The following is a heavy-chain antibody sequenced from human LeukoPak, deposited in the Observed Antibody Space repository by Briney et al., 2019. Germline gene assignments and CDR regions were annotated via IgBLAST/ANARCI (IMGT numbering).Heavy chain of an antibody. CDR1: GFTFSSYA. D-gene: IGHD1-26*01. CDR2: ISTSGDRT. V-gene: IGHV3-23*01. Sequence: GGSLRLSCAASGFTFSSYAMSWVRQAPGKGLEWVSGISTSGDRTYYADSVKGRFTISRDNSKNTLYLQMNSLRAEDTAEYYCARSAVGTSCCTAVDYWGQGTLVTVSS. J-gene: IGHJ4*02. CDR3: ARSAVGTSCCTAVDY.